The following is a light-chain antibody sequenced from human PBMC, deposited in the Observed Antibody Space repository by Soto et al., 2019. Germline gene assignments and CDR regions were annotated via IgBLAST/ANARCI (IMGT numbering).Light chain of an antibody. CDR1: NIGSKS. V-gene: IGLV3-21*02. J-gene: IGLJ2*01. Sequence: SYELTQPPSVSVAPGQTARITCGGNNIGSKSVHWYQQKPGQAPVLVVYDDSDRPSGIPERFSGSSSGNTATLTISSVEAGDEADYYCQVWDSSSDHVVFGGGTQLAVL. CDR3: QVWDSSSDHVV. CDR2: DDS.